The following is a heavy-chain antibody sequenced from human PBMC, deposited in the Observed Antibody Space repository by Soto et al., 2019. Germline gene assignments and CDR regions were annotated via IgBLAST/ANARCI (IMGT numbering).Heavy chain of an antibody. CDR3: ARPEIPTRSDDYPYPFDH. CDR2: IYPGDSDT. CDR1: GYIFSIYW. V-gene: IGHV5-51*01. Sequence: GESLKISCKGSGYIFSIYWIGWVRQVPGKGLEWMGIIYPGDSDTRYNPSFQGQVTISVDKSTSTAYLRWNSLKASDTAIYYCARPEIPTRSDDYPYPFDHWGRGTLVTVSS. J-gene: IGHJ4*02. D-gene: IGHD3-16*01.